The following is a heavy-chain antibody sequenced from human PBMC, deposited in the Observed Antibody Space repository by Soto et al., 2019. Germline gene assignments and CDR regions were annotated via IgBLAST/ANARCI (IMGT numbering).Heavy chain of an antibody. CDR2: ISGSGGST. CDR1: GFTFSSYA. J-gene: IGHJ3*02. CDR3: AKDTGITIFGVGPNAFDI. D-gene: IGHD3-3*01. V-gene: IGHV3-23*01. Sequence: GGFLRLSCAASGFTFSSYAMSWVRQAPGKGLEWVSAISGSGGSTYYADPVKGRFTISRDNSKNTLYLQMNSLRAEDTAVYYCAKDTGITIFGVGPNAFDIWGQGTMVTVSS.